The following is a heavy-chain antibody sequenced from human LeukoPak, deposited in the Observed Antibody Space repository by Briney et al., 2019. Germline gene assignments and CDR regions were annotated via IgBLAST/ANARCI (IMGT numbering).Heavy chain of an antibody. CDR1: GFIFSNYA. V-gene: IGHV4-34*01. J-gene: IGHJ4*02. CDR3: ARQHYDILTGPHPHFDS. D-gene: IGHD3-9*01. CDR2: INHSGST. Sequence: PGGSLRLSCAASGFIFSNYAMSWIRQPPGKGLEWIGEINHSGSTNYNPSLKSRVTISVDTSKNQFALKLSSLTAADTAVYYCARQHYDILTGPHPHFDSWGQGTLVTVSS.